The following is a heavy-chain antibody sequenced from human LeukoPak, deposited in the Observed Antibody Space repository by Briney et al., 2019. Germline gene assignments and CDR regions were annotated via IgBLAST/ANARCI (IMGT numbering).Heavy chain of an antibody. CDR3: ARNYGGTRDFDY. V-gene: IGHV1-69*13. CDR1: GGTFSSYA. J-gene: IGHJ4*02. D-gene: IGHD4-23*01. CDR2: IIPIFGTA. Sequence: ASVKVSCKASGGTFSSYAISWVRQAPGQGLEWMGGIIPIFGTANYAQKFQGRVTITADESTSTAYMDLSSLRSEDTAVYYCARNYGGTRDFDYWGQGTLVTVSS.